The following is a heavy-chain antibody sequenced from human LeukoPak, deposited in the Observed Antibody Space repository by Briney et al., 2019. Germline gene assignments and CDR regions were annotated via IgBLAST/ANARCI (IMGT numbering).Heavy chain of an antibody. CDR1: AVSLTSDY. J-gene: IGHJ4*02. CDR3: ARVGYCGGDCYIFDY. V-gene: IGHV4-59*01. D-gene: IGHD2-21*02. Sequence: ETLSLTCTVSAVSLTSDYAGGVRRRPGEGRGWSGYVYYSVSTNYNSSPTRRVTISQDTSKNQFSLKLSSVTAADTAVYYCARVGYCGGDCYIFDYWGQGTLVTVSS. CDR2: VYYSVST.